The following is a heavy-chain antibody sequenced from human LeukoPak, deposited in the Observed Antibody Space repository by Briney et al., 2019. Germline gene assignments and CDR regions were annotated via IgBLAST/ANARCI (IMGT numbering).Heavy chain of an antibody. Sequence: GGSLRLSCAASGFTFRSFWMSWVRQAPEKGLEWVANIKQDETEKYYVDSVKGRFIISRDNARNSLYLQMNSLRVEDTAVYYCAKESPHYDYWGQGTLVTVSS. J-gene: IGHJ4*02. CDR3: AKESPHYDY. V-gene: IGHV3-7*01. CDR1: GFTFRSFW. CDR2: IKQDETEK.